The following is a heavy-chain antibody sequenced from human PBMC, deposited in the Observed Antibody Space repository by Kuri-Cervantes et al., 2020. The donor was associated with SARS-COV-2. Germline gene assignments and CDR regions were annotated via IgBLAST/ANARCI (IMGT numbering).Heavy chain of an antibody. Sequence: GGSLRLSCAASGFTFSSYAMSWVRQAPGKGLEWVSTISGDSGITYSADSVKGRFTISRDSFKKTVHLQMNRLRPEDTAVYFCARRYYDSSGYWEYFDYWGQGTLVTVSS. CDR2: ISGDSGIT. J-gene: IGHJ4*02. CDR1: GFTFSSYA. D-gene: IGHD3-22*01. CDR3: ARRYYDSSGYWEYFDY. V-gene: IGHV3-23*01.